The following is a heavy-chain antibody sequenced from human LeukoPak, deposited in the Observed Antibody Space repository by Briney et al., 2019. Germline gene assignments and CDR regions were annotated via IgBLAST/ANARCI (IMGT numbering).Heavy chain of an antibody. V-gene: IGHV3-23*01. J-gene: IGHJ4*02. Sequence: PGGSLILSCAASGLTFNSYAMSWVRQAPGKGLEWVSVISGSGSNTYYADSVKGRFTISRDNSKNTLYLQMNSLRAEDTAVYYCAKRDSNDYYYSASDYWGQGTLVTVSS. CDR1: GLTFNSYA. CDR2: ISGSGSNT. D-gene: IGHD3-22*01. CDR3: AKRDSNDYYYSASDY.